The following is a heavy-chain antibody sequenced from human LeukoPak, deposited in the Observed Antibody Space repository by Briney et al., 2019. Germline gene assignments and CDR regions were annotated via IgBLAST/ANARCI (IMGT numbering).Heavy chain of an antibody. V-gene: IGHV1-18*01. J-gene: IGHJ4*02. CDR2: ISGHYGYT. D-gene: IGHD3-9*01. Sequence: ASVKVSCKASGYTFTSYDVSWVRQAPGQGLEWMGWISGHYGYTNYAQKFQGRVTMTTDTSASTAYMELRGLRSDDTAVYYCARDPYYEIMTGYYPFFDHWGQGTLVTVSS. CDR1: GYTFTSYD. CDR3: ARDPYYEIMTGYYPFFDH.